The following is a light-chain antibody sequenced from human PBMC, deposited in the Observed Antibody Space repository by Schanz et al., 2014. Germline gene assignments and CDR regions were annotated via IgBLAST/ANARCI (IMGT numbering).Light chain of an antibody. J-gene: IGLJ3*02. CDR3: AAWDDSLRGWV. Sequence: QSVLIQPPSASGTPGQRVTISCSGSSSNIGRNPVNWYQQLPGTAPKLLMYSNNQRPSGVPDRFSGSKSGTSASLAISGLQSEEEADYFCAAWDDSLRGWVFGGGTKLTV. CDR1: SSNIGRNP. V-gene: IGLV1-44*01. CDR2: SNN.